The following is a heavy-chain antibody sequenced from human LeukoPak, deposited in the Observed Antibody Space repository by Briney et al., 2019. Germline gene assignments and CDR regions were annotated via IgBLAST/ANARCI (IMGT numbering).Heavy chain of an antibody. V-gene: IGHV1-2*02. D-gene: IGHD6-13*01. CDR2: INPNSGGT. Sequence: ASVKVSCKASGYTFTGYYMHWVRQAPGQGLAGMGWINPNSGGTNYAQKFQGRVTMTRDTSISTAYMGLSRLRSDDTAVYYCARLSIAAAETLDYWGQGTLVTVSS. CDR3: ARLSIAAAETLDY. CDR1: GYTFTGYY. J-gene: IGHJ4*02.